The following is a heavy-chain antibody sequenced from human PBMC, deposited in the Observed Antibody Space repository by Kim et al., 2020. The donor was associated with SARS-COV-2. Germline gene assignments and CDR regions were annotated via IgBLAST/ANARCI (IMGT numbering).Heavy chain of an antibody. CDR2: ISYDGSNK. CDR3: AKGDDYGDYYFDY. J-gene: IGHJ4*02. D-gene: IGHD4-17*01. V-gene: IGHV3-30*18. CDR1: GFTFSSYG. Sequence: GGSLRLSCAASGFTFSSYGMHWVRQAPGKGLEWVAVISYDGSNKYYADSVKGRFTTSRDNSKNTLYLQMNSLRAEDTAVYYCAKGDDYGDYYFDYWGQGTLVTVSS.